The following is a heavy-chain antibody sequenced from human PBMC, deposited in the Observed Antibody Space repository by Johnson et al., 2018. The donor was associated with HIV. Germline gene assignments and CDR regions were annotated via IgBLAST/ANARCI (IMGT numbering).Heavy chain of an antibody. Sequence: QVQLVESGGGVVQTGRSLRLSCVASGFTFSSYGMHWVRQAPGKGLEWVAFIRYDGSNKYYADSVKGRFTISRDTSKNTLYLQMNSLRAEDTAVYYCARDLPWSSSWESDAFDIWGQGTMVTVSS. D-gene: IGHD6-13*01. J-gene: IGHJ3*02. CDR2: IRYDGSNK. CDR1: GFTFSSYG. V-gene: IGHV3-33*01. CDR3: ARDLPWSSSWESDAFDI.